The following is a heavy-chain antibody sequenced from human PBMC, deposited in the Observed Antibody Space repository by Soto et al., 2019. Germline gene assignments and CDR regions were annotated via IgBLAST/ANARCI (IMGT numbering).Heavy chain of an antibody. D-gene: IGHD3-22*01. V-gene: IGHV3-23*01. J-gene: IGHJ6*02. CDR2: ISGSGGST. Sequence: PGGSPRLSCAASGFTFSSYAMSWVRQAPGKGLEWVSAISGSGGSTYYADSVKGRFTISRDNSKNTLYLQMNSLRAEETAVYYCAKANYYGSSVVYYYYYGMDVWGQGTTVTVSS. CDR1: GFTFSSYA. CDR3: AKANYYGSSVVYYYYYGMDV.